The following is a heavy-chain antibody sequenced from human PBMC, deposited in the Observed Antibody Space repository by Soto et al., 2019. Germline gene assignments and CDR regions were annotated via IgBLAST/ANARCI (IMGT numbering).Heavy chain of an antibody. CDR3: ARDYDFWSGHDYYGMDV. Sequence: GGSLRLSCAASGFTFSSYWMSWVRQAPGKGLEWVANIKQDGSEKYYVDSVKGRFTISRDNAKNSLYLQMNSLRAEDTAVYYCARDYDFWSGHDYYGMDVWGQGTTVTVSS. V-gene: IGHV3-7*05. CDR2: IKQDGSEK. D-gene: IGHD3-3*01. J-gene: IGHJ6*02. CDR1: GFTFSSYW.